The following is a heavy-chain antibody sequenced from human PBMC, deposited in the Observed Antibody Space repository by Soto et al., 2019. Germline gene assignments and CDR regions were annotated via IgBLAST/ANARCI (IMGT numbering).Heavy chain of an antibody. CDR1: GYSLTNYW. CDR3: ARRDRVALGGYDGFNF. CDR2: IYPADSDT. V-gene: IGHV5-51*01. Sequence: GESLQISCKGSGYSLTNYWIGWLRQMPGKGLEWMGVIYPADSDTRYSPSFQGQVTFSADKSISTAYLQWTSLKASDTAMYYCARRDRVALGGYDGFNFCCQGIIVTVS. D-gene: IGHD6-19*01. J-gene: IGHJ3*01.